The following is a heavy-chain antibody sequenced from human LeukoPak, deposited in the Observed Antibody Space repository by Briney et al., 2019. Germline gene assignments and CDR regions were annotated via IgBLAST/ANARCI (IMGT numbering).Heavy chain of an antibody. V-gene: IGHV3-21*01. J-gene: IGHJ4*02. D-gene: IGHD3-22*01. CDR1: GFTFNNYS. Sequence: GGSLRLSCVASGFTFNNYSMNWVRQAPGKGLEWVSSISSRSTYIYYADSVKGRFTISRDNAKNSLYLQMNSLRAGDTAVYYCARYYYDSSVYYSFDYWGQGTLVTVSS. CDR2: ISSRSTYI. CDR3: ARYYYDSSVYYSFDY.